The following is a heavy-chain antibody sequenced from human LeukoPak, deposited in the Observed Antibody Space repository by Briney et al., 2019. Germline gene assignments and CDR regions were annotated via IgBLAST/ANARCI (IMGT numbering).Heavy chain of an antibody. J-gene: IGHJ3*02. Sequence: GGSLRLSCAASGFTFDDYGMSWGRQAPGKGLEWVSGINWNGGSTGYADSVKGRFTISRDNAKNSLYLQMNSLRAEDTALYYCARVRYYDSSGYQGAFDIWGQGTMVTVSS. CDR3: ARVRYYDSSGYQGAFDI. D-gene: IGHD3-22*01. V-gene: IGHV3-20*04. CDR1: GFTFDDYG. CDR2: INWNGGST.